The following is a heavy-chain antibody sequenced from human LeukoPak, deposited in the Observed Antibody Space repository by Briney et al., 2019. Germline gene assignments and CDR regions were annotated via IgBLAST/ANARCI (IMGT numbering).Heavy chain of an antibody. CDR2: IRYDGSNK. J-gene: IGHJ6*03. CDR3: AKRGESYYYMDV. Sequence: GGSLRLSCAASGFTFSSYGMHWVRQAPGKGLEWVAFIRYDGSNKYYADSVKGRFTISRDNSKNTLYLQMNSLRAEDTAVYYCAKRGESYYYMDVWGKGTTVTVSS. CDR1: GFTFSSYG. D-gene: IGHD3-10*01. V-gene: IGHV3-30*02.